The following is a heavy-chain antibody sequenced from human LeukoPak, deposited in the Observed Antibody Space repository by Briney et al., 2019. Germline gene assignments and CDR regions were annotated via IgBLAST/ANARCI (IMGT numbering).Heavy chain of an antibody. CDR2: ISGSGGST. CDR3: AKMGRLGYYDSSGYSPPGGVDY. Sequence: PGGSLRLSCAASGFTFNSYAMSWVRQAPGKGLEWVSAISGSGGSTYYADSVKGRFTISRDNSKNTLYLQMNSLRAEDTAVYYCAKMGRLGYYDSSGYSPPGGVDYWGQGTLVTVSS. V-gene: IGHV3-23*01. D-gene: IGHD3-22*01. J-gene: IGHJ4*02. CDR1: GFTFNSYA.